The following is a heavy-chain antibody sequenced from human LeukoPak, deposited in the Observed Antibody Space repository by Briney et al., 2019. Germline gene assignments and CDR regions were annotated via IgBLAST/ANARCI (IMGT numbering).Heavy chain of an antibody. CDR2: ISGSGDST. CDR1: GFTFSNYA. J-gene: IGHJ4*02. CDR3: ARRAPSHDFDD. V-gene: IGHV3-23*01. Sequence: GGSLRLSCAASGFTFSNYAMSWVRQAPGKGLEWVSAISGSGDSTYYADSEKGRFTISRDNAKNSLYLQMNSLRVEDTALYYCARRAPSHDFDDWGQGTLVTVSS.